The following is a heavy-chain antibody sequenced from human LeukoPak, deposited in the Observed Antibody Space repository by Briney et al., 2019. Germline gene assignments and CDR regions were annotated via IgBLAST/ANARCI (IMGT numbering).Heavy chain of an antibody. D-gene: IGHD5-18*01. Sequence: PSETLSLTCTASGGSISSGGYYWSWIRQHPGKGLEWIGYIYYSGSTYYNPSLKSRVTISVDTSKNQFSLKLSSVTAADTAVYYCARDGYSYGYRGYFDYWGQGTLVTVSS. V-gene: IGHV4-31*03. CDR3: ARDGYSYGYRGYFDY. CDR2: IYYSGST. J-gene: IGHJ4*02. CDR1: GGSISSGGYY.